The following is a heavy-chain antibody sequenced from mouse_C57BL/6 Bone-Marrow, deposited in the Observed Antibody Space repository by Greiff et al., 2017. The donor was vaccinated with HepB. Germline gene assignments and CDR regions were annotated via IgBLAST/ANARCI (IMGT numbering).Heavy chain of an antibody. J-gene: IGHJ1*03. CDR2: IRNKANNHAT. CDR3: TRPPYYGSSYVWYFDV. Sequence: EVQLVESGGGLVQPGGSMKLSCAASGFTFSDAWMDWVRQSPEKGLEWVAEIRNKANNHATYYAESVKGRFTISRDDSKSSVYLQMNSLRAEDTGIYYCTRPPYYGSSYVWYFDVWGTGTTVTVSS. CDR1: GFTFSDAW. D-gene: IGHD1-1*01. V-gene: IGHV6-6*01.